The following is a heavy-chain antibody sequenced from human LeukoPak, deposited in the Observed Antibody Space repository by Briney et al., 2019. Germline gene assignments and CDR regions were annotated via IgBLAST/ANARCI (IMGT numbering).Heavy chain of an antibody. CDR2: IYYSGST. J-gene: IGHJ5*02. CDR3: ARTPLARNWFDP. Sequence: SETLSLTCTVSGGSISSGGYYWSWIRQHPGKGLEWIGYIYYSGSTYYNPSLKSRVTISVDTSKNQFSLKLSSVTAADTAVYYCARTPLARNWFDPWGQGTLVTVSS. V-gene: IGHV4-31*03. CDR1: GGSISSGGYY. D-gene: IGHD2-15*01.